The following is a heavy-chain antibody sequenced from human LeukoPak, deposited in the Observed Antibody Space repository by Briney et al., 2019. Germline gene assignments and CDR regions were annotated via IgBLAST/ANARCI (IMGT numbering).Heavy chain of an antibody. D-gene: IGHD3-10*01. Sequence: SETLSLTCTVSGGSNSSYYWSWIRQPPGKGLEWIGYIYYSGSTNYNPSLKSRVTISVDTSKNQFSLKLSSVAAADTAVYYCARYGSGSYYYYYGMDVWGKGTTVTVSS. J-gene: IGHJ6*04. CDR2: IYYSGST. CDR1: GGSNSSYY. CDR3: ARYGSGSYYYYYGMDV. V-gene: IGHV4-59*01.